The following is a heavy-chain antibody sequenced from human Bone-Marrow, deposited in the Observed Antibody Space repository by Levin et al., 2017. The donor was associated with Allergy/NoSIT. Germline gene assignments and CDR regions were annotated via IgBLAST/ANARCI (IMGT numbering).Heavy chain of an antibody. V-gene: IGHV5-51*01. D-gene: IGHD4/OR15-4a*01. J-gene: IGHJ4*02. Sequence: PGESLKISCKSSGYSFINYWIGWVRQMPGKGLEWMGIIYPADSDTRYSPSFQGQVTISADKSISTAYLQWNSLKASDTAMYYCARPPASANYVGFDYWGQGTLVTVSS. CDR1: GYSFINYW. CDR3: ARPPASANYVGFDY. CDR2: IYPADSDT.